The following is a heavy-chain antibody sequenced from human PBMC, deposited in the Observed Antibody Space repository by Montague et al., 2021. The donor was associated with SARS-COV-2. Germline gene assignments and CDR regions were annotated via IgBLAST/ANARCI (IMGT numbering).Heavy chain of an antibody. CDR1: GGSFSSSGYY. J-gene: IGHJ5*02. CDR2: IYFSGSS. CDR3: ARHRRGGLFVAAPNWFDP. V-gene: IGHV4-39*01. Sequence: SETLSLTCTVSGGSFSSSGYYWGWIRPPPGKGLEWVGSIYFSGSSYSTPSRKSRVSISVATTKNQFSLRLSAVTSADTAVYYCARHRRGGLFVAAPNWFDPWGQGTLVTVSS. D-gene: IGHD2-15*01.